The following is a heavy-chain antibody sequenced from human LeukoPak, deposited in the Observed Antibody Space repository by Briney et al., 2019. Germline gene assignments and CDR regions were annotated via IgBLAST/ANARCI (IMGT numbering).Heavy chain of an antibody. CDR2: IDPSDSYT. Sequence: ESLRISCQGSGSTFTIYWISWVRQLPGKGLEWMGRIDPSDSYTNYSPSFQGHVTISADTSISTAYLQWSSLKASDTAMYYCARLGYSSSWYVPDYWGQGTLVTVSS. V-gene: IGHV5-10-1*01. CDR3: ARLGYSSSWYVPDY. D-gene: IGHD6-13*01. CDR1: GSTFTIYW. J-gene: IGHJ4*02.